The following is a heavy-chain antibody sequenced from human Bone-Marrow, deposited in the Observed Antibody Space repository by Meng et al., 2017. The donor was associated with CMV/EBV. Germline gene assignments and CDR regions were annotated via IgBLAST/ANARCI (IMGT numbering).Heavy chain of an antibody. CDR2: ISSSSSYI. CDR3: ARVGGFYDFWSAYPWYFDH. D-gene: IGHD3-3*01. V-gene: IGHV3-21*01. CDR1: GFTFSSYS. J-gene: IGHJ4*02. Sequence: GGSLRLSCAASGFTFSSYSMNWVRQAPGKGLEWVSSISSSSSYIYYADSVKGRFTISRENAKNSLYLQMNTLRADDTAVYYCARVGGFYDFWSAYPWYFDHWGQGTLVTVSS.